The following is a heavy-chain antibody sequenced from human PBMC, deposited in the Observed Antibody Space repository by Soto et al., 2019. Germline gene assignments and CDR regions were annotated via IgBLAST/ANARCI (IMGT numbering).Heavy chain of an antibody. CDR1: GFTFSRYS. J-gene: IGHJ6*02. Sequence: GGSLRLSCAASGFTFSRYSMNWVRQAPGQGLEWISSISSSSRYIYYADSVKGRFTISRDNAKNSLYLQMNSLRAEDTAVYYCARDVSDGIPYYYHYYAMGVWVQGT. CDR3: ARDVSDGIPYYYHYYAMGV. CDR2: ISSSSRYI. D-gene: IGHD1-1*01. V-gene: IGHV3-21*01.